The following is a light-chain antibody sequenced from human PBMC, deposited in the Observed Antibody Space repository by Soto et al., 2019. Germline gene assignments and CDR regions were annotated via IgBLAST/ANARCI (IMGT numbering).Light chain of an antibody. Sequence: DIQMTQSPSTLSASVGDRVTITCRASQSISGWLAWYQKKPGKAPNLLISKASSLESGVPSRFSGSGSGTEFTLTISSLQPDDFATYYCQHYNDYSRTFGQGTKVEIK. CDR3: QHYNDYSRT. CDR2: KAS. V-gene: IGKV1-5*03. CDR1: QSISGW. J-gene: IGKJ1*01.